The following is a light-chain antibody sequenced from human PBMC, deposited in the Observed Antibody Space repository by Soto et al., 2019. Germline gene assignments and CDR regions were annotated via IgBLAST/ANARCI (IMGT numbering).Light chain of an antibody. CDR1: QSVSSSY. J-gene: IGKJ4*01. Sequence: EIVLTQSPGTLSLSPGERATLSCRASQSVSSSYLAWYQQKPGQAPRLLMYGASSRATGIPDRFSGSGSGTDFTLTISRLEPEDFAVYYCQQYGSSLPGVTFGGGTKVEIK. CDR3: QQYGSSLPGVT. V-gene: IGKV3-20*01. CDR2: GAS.